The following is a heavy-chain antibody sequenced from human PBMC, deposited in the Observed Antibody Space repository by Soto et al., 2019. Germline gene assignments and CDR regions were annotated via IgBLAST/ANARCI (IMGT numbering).Heavy chain of an antibody. D-gene: IGHD1-26*01. CDR3: ARVTGELAHDYYFAMDV. V-gene: IGHV3-30-3*01. J-gene: IGHJ6*02. CDR2: ISSDGNTK. CDR1: GFAFTRYT. Sequence: PGGSLRLSCAASGFAFTRYTMHWVRQSPGKGLEWVALISSDGNTKYYADSVKRRFTISRDSSKNTLYLHMNSLRTEDKAVYDCARVTGELAHDYYFAMDVWGQGTTVTVSS.